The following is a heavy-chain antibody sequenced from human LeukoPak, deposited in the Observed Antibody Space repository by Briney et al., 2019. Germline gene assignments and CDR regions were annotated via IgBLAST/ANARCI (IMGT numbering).Heavy chain of an antibody. J-gene: IGHJ4*02. Sequence: GGSLRLSCAASGFTFSSYWMHWVRQAPGKGLVWVSRINSGGSHTNYADSVKGRFAISRDNAKNTLYLQMNSLRVEDTAVYYCASDLDPSPFDYWGQGTLVTVSS. CDR2: INSGGSHT. CDR1: GFTFSSYW. CDR3: ASDLDPSPFDY. V-gene: IGHV3-74*01.